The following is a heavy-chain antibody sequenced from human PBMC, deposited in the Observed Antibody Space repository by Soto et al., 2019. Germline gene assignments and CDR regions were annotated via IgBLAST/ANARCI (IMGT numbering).Heavy chain of an antibody. J-gene: IGHJ4*02. CDR1: GFTFSSYG. Sequence: PGGSLRLSCAASGFTFSSYGMHRVRQARGKGLEWAAPISYDGSDKYHAASVKGRFPISRDNSKNTFSLQMNSPTAEDTTVYYCAKDRTSISAAGTFEYWGQGTRVTVSS. D-gene: IGHD6-13*01. CDR3: AKDRTSISAAGTFEY. V-gene: IGHV3-30*18. CDR2: ISYDGSDK.